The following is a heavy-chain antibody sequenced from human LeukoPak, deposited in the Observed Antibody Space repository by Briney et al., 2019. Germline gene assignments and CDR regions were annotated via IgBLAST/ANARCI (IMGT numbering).Heavy chain of an antibody. CDR1: GYTFTKYG. CDR2: IGTSSGST. D-gene: IGHD6-13*01. Sequence: ASVKVSCKASGYTFTKYGISWVRQAPGQGLEWMGWIGTSSGSTHYARKLQGRFTMTTDTSTRTAYMELRSLRSDDTAVYYCARESLEGIKYFYGMDVWGQGTTVTVPS. V-gene: IGHV1-18*01. J-gene: IGHJ6*02. CDR3: ARESLEGIKYFYGMDV.